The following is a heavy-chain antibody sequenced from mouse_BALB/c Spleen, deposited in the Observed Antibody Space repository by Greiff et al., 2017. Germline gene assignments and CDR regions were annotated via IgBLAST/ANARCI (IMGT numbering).Heavy chain of an antibody. J-gene: IGHJ4*01. Sequence: QVQLKESGPSLVAPSQSLSITCTVSGFSLTGYGVNWVRQPPGKGLEWLGMIWGDGSTDYNSALKSRLSISKDNSKSQVFLKMNSLQTDDTARYYCARDAGGSSDAMDYWGQGTSVTVSS. CDR2: IWGDGST. V-gene: IGHV2-6-7*01. D-gene: IGHD3-1*01. CDR1: GFSLTGYG. CDR3: ARDAGGSSDAMDY.